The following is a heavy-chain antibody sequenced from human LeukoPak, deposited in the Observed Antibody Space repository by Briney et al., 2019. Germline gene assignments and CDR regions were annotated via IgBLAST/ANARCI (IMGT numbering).Heavy chain of an antibody. J-gene: IGHJ3*02. CDR1: GFTFSSYT. CDR2: ISGSGVST. D-gene: IGHD3/OR15-3a*01. CDR3: SKQWRGTGDAFDI. V-gene: IGHV3-23*01. Sequence: GGSLRLSCAASGFTFSSYTMSWVRQAPGKGLEWVSSISGSGVSTYYADYVKGRFTLSRDNFKNTLYLKINQPRGEDTAVYYCSKQWRGTGDAFDIWGQGTMVTVSS.